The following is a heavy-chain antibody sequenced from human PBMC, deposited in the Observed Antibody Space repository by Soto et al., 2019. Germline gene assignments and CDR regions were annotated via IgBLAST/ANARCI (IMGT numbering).Heavy chain of an antibody. D-gene: IGHD2-21*02. Sequence: QVQLQESGPGLVKPSETLSLTCTVSGGSVSSGSYYWSWIRQPPGKGLEWIGYIYYSGSTNYNPSLKSRVTISVDTSKNPFSLKLSSVTAADTAVYYCARVTPYCGGDCYSSDDAFDIWGQGTMVTVSS. CDR3: ARVTPYCGGDCYSSDDAFDI. CDR2: IYYSGST. J-gene: IGHJ3*02. V-gene: IGHV4-61*01. CDR1: GGSVSSGSYY.